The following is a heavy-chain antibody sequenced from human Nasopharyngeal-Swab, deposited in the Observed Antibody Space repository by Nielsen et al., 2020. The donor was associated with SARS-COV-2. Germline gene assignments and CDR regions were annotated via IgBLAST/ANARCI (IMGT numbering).Heavy chain of an antibody. D-gene: IGHD3-10*01. Sequence: ASVKVSCKASGGTFSSYAISWVRQAPGQGLEWMGIINPSGGSTSYAQKFQGRVTMTRDTSTSTVYMELSSLRSEDTAVYYCASMAVTMVRGVPTPYYYYGMDVWGQGTTVTVSS. CDR3: ASMAVTMVRGVPTPYYYYGMDV. V-gene: IGHV1-46*01. J-gene: IGHJ6*02. CDR1: GGTFSSYA. CDR2: INPSGGST.